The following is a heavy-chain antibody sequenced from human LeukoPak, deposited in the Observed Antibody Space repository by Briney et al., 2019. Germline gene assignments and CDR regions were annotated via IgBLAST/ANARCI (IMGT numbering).Heavy chain of an antibody. Sequence: GASVKVSCKAFGYSFTSFGINWVRQAPGQGLEWMGWISGYNGDTNYAQKFQGRVTMTTDTSTSTAYMELRSLRSDDTAVYYRARGTWEAAARPYSFDTWGQGTLVTVS. CDR2: ISGYNGDT. D-gene: IGHD6-25*01. J-gene: IGHJ4*02. CDR1: GYSFTSFG. V-gene: IGHV1-18*01. CDR3: ARGTWEAAARPYSFDT.